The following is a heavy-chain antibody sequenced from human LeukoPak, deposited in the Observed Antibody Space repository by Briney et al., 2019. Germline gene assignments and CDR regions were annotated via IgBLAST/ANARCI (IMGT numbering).Heavy chain of an antibody. CDR3: ARGLGRSSGWRTLKHYWYFDL. CDR2: TNHSGST. V-gene: IGHV4-34*01. J-gene: IGHJ2*01. Sequence: SETLSLTCAVYGGSFSGYYWSWIRQPPGKGLEWIGETNHSGSTNYNPSLKSRVTISVDTSKNQFSLKLSSVTAADTAVYYCARGLGRSSGWRTLKHYWYFDLWGRGTLVTVSS. D-gene: IGHD6-19*01. CDR1: GGSFSGYY.